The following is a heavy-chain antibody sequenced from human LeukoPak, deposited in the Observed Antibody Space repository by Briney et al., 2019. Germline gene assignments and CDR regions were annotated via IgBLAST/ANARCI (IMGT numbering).Heavy chain of an antibody. V-gene: IGHV3-23*01. CDR2: ISGSGDST. J-gene: IGHJ4*02. Sequence: GGSLRLSCAASGFTFSSYAMRWVRQAPGKGLEWVSAISGSGDSTYYADSVKGRFTVSRDNSENTLYLQMNSLRAEDTAVYHCAKDQGRGYSYIYSDYWGQGTLVTVS. CDR1: GFTFSSYA. D-gene: IGHD5-18*01. CDR3: AKDQGRGYSYIYSDY.